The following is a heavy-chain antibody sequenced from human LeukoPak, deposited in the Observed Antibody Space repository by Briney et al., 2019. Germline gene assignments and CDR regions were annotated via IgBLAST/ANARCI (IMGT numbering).Heavy chain of an antibody. CDR3: ARGVSSWYYYYYMDV. Sequence: PSETLSLTCTVSAGSISSYYWSWIRQPPGKGLEWIGYIYYSGSTNYNPSLKSRVTISVDTSKNQFSLKLSSVTAADTAVYYCARGVSSWYYYYYMDVWGKGTTVTISS. J-gene: IGHJ6*03. CDR2: IYYSGST. V-gene: IGHV4-59*01. D-gene: IGHD6-13*01. CDR1: AGSISSYY.